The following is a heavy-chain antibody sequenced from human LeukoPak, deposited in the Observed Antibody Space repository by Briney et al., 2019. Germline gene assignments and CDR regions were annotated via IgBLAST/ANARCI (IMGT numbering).Heavy chain of an antibody. CDR3: AREGGSYYYDSSGYRFDY. CDR1: GFTVSSNY. J-gene: IGHJ4*02. D-gene: IGHD3-22*01. V-gene: IGHV3-66*01. CDR2: IYSGGST. Sequence: GGSLRLSCAASGFTVSSNYMSWVRQAPGKGLEWVSVIYSGGSTYYADSVKGRFTISRDNSKNTLYLQMNSLRAEDTAVYYCAREGGSYYYDSSGYRFDYWGQGTLVTVSS.